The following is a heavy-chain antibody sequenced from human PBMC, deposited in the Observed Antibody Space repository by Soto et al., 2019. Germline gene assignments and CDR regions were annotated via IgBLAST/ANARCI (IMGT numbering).Heavy chain of an antibody. V-gene: IGHV1-69*01. CDR1: GGTFSTHA. J-gene: IGHJ4*02. CDR3: ARGWGYDSSDYYYAY. Sequence: QVQLVQSGAGVRKPGSSVKVSCKASGGTFSTHAISWVRQAPGQGLEWMGGIIPIFGTANHAQKFQGRVTISADASTSTAYMELSSLRSEDTAIYYCARGWGYDSSDYYYAYWGQGTLVIVSS. CDR2: IIPIFGTA. D-gene: IGHD3-22*01.